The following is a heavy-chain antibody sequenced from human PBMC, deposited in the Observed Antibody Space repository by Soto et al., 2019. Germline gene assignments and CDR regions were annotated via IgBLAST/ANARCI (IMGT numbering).Heavy chain of an antibody. D-gene: IGHD3-9*01. J-gene: IGHJ6*02. CDR2: ISYDGSNK. CDR1: GFTFSSYA. CDR3: ARGYYDILTGYYRVGGPGYYYGMDV. V-gene: IGHV3-30-3*01. Sequence: QVQLVESGGGVVQPGRSLRLSCAASGFTFSSYAMHWVRQAPGKGLEWVAVISYDGSNKYYADSVKGRFTISRDNSENTLYLQMNSLRAEDTAVYYCARGYYDILTGYYRVGGPGYYYGMDVWGQGTTVTVSS.